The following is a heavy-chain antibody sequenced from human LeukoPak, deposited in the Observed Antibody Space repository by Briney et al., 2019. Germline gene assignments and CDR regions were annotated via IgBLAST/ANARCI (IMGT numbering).Heavy chain of an antibody. CDR3: ARDRVRYYDSSGYRSLEAFDI. V-gene: IGHV4-39*07. Sequence: SETLSLTCTVSGGSISSSSYYWGWIRQPPGKGLEWIGYIYYSGSTYYNPSLKSRVTISVDTSKNQFSLKLSSVTAADTAVYYCARDRVRYYDSSGYRSLEAFDIWGQGTMVTVSS. J-gene: IGHJ3*02. D-gene: IGHD3-22*01. CDR2: IYYSGST. CDR1: GGSISSSSYY.